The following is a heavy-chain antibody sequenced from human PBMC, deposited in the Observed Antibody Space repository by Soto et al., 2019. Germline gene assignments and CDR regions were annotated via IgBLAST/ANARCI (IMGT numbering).Heavy chain of an antibody. D-gene: IGHD6-13*01. J-gene: IGHJ6*03. CDR3: ARGNPYSSSWYGRDNYYYYYMDV. CDR1: GYTFTSYD. V-gene: IGHV1-8*01. Sequence: ASVKVSCKASGYTFTSYDINWVRQATGQGLEWMGWMNPNSGNTGYAQKFQGRVTMTRNTSISTAYMELSSLRSEDTAVYYCARGNPYSSSWYGRDNYYYYYMDVWGKGTTVTVSS. CDR2: MNPNSGNT.